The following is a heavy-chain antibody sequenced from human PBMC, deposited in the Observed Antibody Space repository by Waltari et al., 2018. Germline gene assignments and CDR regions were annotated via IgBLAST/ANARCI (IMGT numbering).Heavy chain of an antibody. D-gene: IGHD3-22*01. CDR1: GFTFSRYW. CDR2: ISSDGSST. J-gene: IGHJ6*02. CDR3: ARVATKTYSSPVPGRPYYYGMDV. V-gene: IGHV3-74*01. Sequence: EEQLVESGGGLAQPGESLRLSCAASGFTFSRYWMDWVRHAPARGLVWVSRISSDGSSTTYADSVKGRFTISRDNAKNTLYVQMNRLRAEDTAVYYCARVATKTYSSPVPGRPYYYGMDVWGQGTTVTVSS.